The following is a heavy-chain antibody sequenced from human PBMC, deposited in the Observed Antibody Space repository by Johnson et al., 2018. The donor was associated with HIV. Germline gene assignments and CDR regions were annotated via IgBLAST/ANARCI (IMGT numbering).Heavy chain of an antibody. J-gene: IGHJ3*01. CDR1: GFTFTTYD. Sequence: QVQLVESGGGVVQPGGSLRLSCVASGFTFTTYDFHWVRQAPGKGLEWVAFIRSNGRDQYYGDSVKGRFTISRDDSKNTVDLQMTTLTPDDTAVYYCATGIGHSYRGTHDAVDVWGQGTMSTVSA. CDR3: ATGIGHSYRGTHDAVDV. V-gene: IGHV3-30*02. CDR2: IRSNGRDQ. D-gene: IGHD3/OR15-3a*01.